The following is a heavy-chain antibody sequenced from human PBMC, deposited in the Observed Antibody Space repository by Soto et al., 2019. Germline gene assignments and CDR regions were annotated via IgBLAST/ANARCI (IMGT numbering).Heavy chain of an antibody. V-gene: IGHV3-30*18. D-gene: IGHD2-15*01. CDR1: GFTFSSYG. J-gene: IGHJ4*02. CDR2: ISYDGSNK. Sequence: QVQLVESGGGVVQPGRSLRLSCAASGFTFSSYGMHWVRQAPGKGLEWVAVISYDGSNKYYADSVKGRFTISRDNSKNKRYLEMNSLRAEDTAVYYCAKADRYCSGGSCFWGAFDYWGQGTLVTVSS. CDR3: AKADRYCSGGSCFWGAFDY.